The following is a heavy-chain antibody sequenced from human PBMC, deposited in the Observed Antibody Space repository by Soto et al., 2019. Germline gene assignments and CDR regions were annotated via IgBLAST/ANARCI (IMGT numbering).Heavy chain of an antibody. J-gene: IGHJ5*02. CDR3: ARGRSYYGAGSLNWFDP. V-gene: IGHV4-34*01. D-gene: IGHD3-10*01. CDR1: GGPFSGYY. CDR2: LNHSGTT. Sequence: SETLSLTCGVYGGPFSGYYWSWIRQPPGKGLEWIGELNHSGTTNYNPSLKSRVTTSIDTSKNQFSLKLSSVTAADTAVYYCARGRSYYGAGSLNWFDPRGQGSLVTVSS.